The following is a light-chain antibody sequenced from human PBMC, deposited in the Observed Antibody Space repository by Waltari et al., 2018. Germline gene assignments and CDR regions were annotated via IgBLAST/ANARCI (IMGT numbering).Light chain of an antibody. J-gene: IGKJ4*01. Sequence: DIVLTLSPATVSLFPVERATLYYRASHGIGISLAWYQQKPGQAPRLLIYEASYRATGISDRFSGSGSGTDFTRTISSLEPEDSAVYYCQERSSCPALAFGGGTKVDIK. CDR3: QERSSCPALA. CDR1: HGIGIS. V-gene: IGKV3-11*01. CDR2: EAS.